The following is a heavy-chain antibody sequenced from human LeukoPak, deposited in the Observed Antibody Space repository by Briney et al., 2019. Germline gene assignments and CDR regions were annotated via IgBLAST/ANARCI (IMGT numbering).Heavy chain of an antibody. V-gene: IGHV3-23*01. CDR1: GFTFNTYD. CDR2: ISGSGGTT. D-gene: IGHD2-2*02. CDR3: AKASRRHCGSTVCYTLDY. J-gene: IGHJ4*02. Sequence: GGSLRLSCAASGFTFNTYDMNWVRQAPGKRLEWVSSISGSGGTTYSADSVKGRFTISRDNTKNTLYLQMNSLRADDMAVYYCAKASRRHCGSTVCYTLDYWGQGTLVTVSS.